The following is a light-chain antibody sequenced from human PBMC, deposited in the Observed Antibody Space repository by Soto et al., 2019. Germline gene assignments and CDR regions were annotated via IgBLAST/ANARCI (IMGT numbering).Light chain of an antibody. CDR3: QQYNNWPT. J-gene: IGKJ1*01. Sequence: ETVLTQSPVTLSVSPGETATLFCWARQSENMTLAGYQEKPGQAPRLLIYAASTRATGIPARFSGSGSGTEFTLTISSLQSEDSAIYYCQQYNNWPTFGQGTKVEIK. CDR1: QSENMT. V-gene: IGKV3-15*01. CDR2: AAS.